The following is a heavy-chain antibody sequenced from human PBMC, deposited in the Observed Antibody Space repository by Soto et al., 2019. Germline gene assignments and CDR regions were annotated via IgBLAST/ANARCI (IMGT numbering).Heavy chain of an antibody. CDR3: ARMFGFSYGPANRGMDV. CDR2: ISSDGTEK. Sequence: QVQLVESVGGVAQPGRSLRLFCAASGFTLSSYSLHWVRQRPGKGLEWVAAISSDGTEKHYADSVKGPFTISRDNSKNSLSLKLTSLRTEDTAVYYFARMFGFSYGPANRGMDVWGQGNTVTVSS. CDR1: GFTLSSYS. J-gene: IGHJ6*02. V-gene: IGHV3-30*04. D-gene: IGHD5-18*01.